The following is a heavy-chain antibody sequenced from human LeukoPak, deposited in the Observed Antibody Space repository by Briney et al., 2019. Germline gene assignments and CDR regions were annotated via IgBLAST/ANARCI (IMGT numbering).Heavy chain of an antibody. CDR1: GGSISSSNW. CDR3: ARRVVGSYFMVRNF. V-gene: IGHV4-4*02. CDR2: IYHSGST. Sequence: SETLSLTCAASGGSISSSNWWSWVRQPPGKGLEWIGEIYHSGSTNYNPSLKSRVTISVDKSKNQFSLKLSSVTAADTAVYYCARRVVGSYFMVRNFWGQGTLVTVSS. D-gene: IGHD3-10*01. J-gene: IGHJ4*02.